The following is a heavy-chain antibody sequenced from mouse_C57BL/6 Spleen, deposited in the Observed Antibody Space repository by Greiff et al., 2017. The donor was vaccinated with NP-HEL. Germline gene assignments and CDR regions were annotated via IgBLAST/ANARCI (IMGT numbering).Heavy chain of an antibody. CDR3: ARSVRNFGGFAY. J-gene: IGHJ3*01. CDR2: INPSNGGT. CDR1: GYTFTSYW. Sequence: QVQLQQPGTELVKPGASVKLSCKASGYTFTSYWMHWVKQRPGQGLEWIGNINPSNGGTNYNEKFKSKATLTVDKSSSTAYMQLSSLTSEDSAVEYCARSVRNFGGFAYWGQGTLVTVSA. V-gene: IGHV1-53*01. D-gene: IGHD2-2*01.